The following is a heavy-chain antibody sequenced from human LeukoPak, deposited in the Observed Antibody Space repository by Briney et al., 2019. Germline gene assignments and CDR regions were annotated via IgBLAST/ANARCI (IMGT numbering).Heavy chain of an antibody. CDR2: IYIDGGT. Sequence: GSLRLSCAVSGFDVSTNYMSWVRQPPGKGLEWISVIYIDGGTYYADSVKGRFTVSRDSSKNTLYLQMNSLRVEDTAIYYCAHDSSGYRAFDIWGQGTMVTVSS. D-gene: IGHD3-22*01. V-gene: IGHV3-53*01. CDR1: GFDVSTNY. CDR3: AHDSSGYRAFDI. J-gene: IGHJ3*02.